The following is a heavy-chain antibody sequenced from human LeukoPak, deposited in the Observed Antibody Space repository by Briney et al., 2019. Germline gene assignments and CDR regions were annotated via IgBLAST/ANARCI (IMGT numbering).Heavy chain of an antibody. CDR3: ARTSLEWLSFDY. CDR2: INPNSGGT. J-gene: IGHJ4*02. CDR1: GYTFTGYY. Sequence: ASVKVSCKASGYTFTGYYMHWVRQAPGQGLEWMGWINPNSGGTNYAQKFQGRVTMTRDMSTSTVYMELSSLRSEDTAVYYCARTSLEWLSFDYWGQGTLVTVSS. V-gene: IGHV1-2*02. D-gene: IGHD3-3*01.